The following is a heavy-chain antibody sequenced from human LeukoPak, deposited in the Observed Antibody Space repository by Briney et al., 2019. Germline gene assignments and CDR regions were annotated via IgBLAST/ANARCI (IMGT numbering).Heavy chain of an antibody. CDR1: GGTFSSYA. CDR3: ARSRESEAARMFGRGGYYMDV. J-gene: IGHJ6*03. D-gene: IGHD3-10*02. CDR2: ISAYNGNT. Sequence: GASVKVSCKASGGTFSSYAISWVRQAPGQGLEWMGWISAYNGNTNYAQKLQGRVTMTTDTSTSTAYMELRSLRSDDTAVYYCARSRESEAARMFGRGGYYMDVWGKGTTVTVSS. V-gene: IGHV1-18*01.